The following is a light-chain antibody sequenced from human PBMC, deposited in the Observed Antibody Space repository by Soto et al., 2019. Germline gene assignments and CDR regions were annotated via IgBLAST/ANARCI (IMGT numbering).Light chain of an antibody. Sequence: DIPMTQSPSSLSASVGDRVTITCRASQSISNYLHWYQQKPGKTPHLLIYGASNLQSGVPSRFSGSGSGTHFILTISSLQPEDFAIYYCQQSFSSITFGQGTRLEIK. V-gene: IGKV1-39*01. CDR3: QQSFSSIT. CDR1: QSISNY. J-gene: IGKJ5*01. CDR2: GAS.